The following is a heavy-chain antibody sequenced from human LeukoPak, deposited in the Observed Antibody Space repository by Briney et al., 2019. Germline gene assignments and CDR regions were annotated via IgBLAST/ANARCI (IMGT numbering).Heavy chain of an antibody. J-gene: IGHJ5*02. CDR2: IYSSGAT. D-gene: IGHD5-12*01. CDR3: ARCSGNGYDYSWLDP. V-gene: IGHV4-4*07. CDR1: GGSLSTYY. Sequence: SETLSLTRTVSGGSLSTYYWSWIRQPAGKGLEWIGRIYSSGATNYNPSLKSRVTMSVDTSKKQFSLKLSCVTAADTAVYYCARCSGNGYDYSWLDPWGQGTLVTVSS.